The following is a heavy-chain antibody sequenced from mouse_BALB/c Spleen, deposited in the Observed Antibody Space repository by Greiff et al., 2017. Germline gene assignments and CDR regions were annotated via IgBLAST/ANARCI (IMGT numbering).Heavy chain of an antibody. Sequence: VQLVESGPGLVAPSQSLSITCTVSGFSLTSYGVSWVRQPPGKGLEWLGVIWGDGSTNYQSALISRLSISKDNSKSQVFLRLNSLQTDDTATYYSAKTGYPAYYDAMHYWGQGTSVTVSS. CDR1: GFSLTSYG. J-gene: IGHJ4*01. V-gene: IGHV2-3*01. CDR2: IWGDGST. CDR3: AKTGYPAYYDAMHY.